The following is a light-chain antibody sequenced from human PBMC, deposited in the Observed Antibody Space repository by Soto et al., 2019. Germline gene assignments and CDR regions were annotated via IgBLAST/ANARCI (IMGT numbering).Light chain of an antibody. J-gene: IGLJ2*01. CDR1: STDVGGYNH. Sequence: QSALTQPRSVSGSPGQSVTISCTGTSTDVGGYNHVSWYQQYPGKAPKAMIYDVTKRPSGVSDRFSGSQSGNTASLTISGLQTEDEADYYCSSYAGSNTLIFGGGTQLTVL. V-gene: IGLV2-11*01. CDR3: SSYAGSNTLI. CDR2: DVT.